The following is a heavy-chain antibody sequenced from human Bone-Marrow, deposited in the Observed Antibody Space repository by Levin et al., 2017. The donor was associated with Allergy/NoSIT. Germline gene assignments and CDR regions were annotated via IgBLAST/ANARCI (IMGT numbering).Heavy chain of an antibody. V-gene: IGHV4-31*03. CDR1: GASITSGGNY. J-gene: IGHJ5*02. CDR3: VQQSVEFGSNLDP. D-gene: IGHD3-16*01. CDR2: INYSGKT. Sequence: SETLSLTCTVSGASITSGGNYWSWIRQLPGKGLEWIGYINYSGKTKYNPSLKSRPEIILDTSQNQFSLRMTSVTAADTAVYYCVQQSVEFGSNLDPWGPGTLVTVSS.